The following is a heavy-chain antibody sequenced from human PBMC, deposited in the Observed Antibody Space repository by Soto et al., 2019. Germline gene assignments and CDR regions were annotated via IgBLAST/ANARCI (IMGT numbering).Heavy chain of an antibody. Sequence: QVQLVESGGGVVQPGRSLRLSCAASGFTFSSYGMHWVRQAPGKGLEWVAVIWYDGSNKYYADSVKGRFTISRDNSNNTLYLKMNSLRAEDTAVYYCARDRISLGDYWGQGTLVTVSS. V-gene: IGHV3-33*01. CDR2: IWYDGSNK. CDR3: ARDRISLGDY. J-gene: IGHJ4*02. CDR1: GFTFSSYG.